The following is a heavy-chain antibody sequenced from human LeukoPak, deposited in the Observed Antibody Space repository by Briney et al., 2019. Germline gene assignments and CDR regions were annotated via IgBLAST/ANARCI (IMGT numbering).Heavy chain of an antibody. V-gene: IGHV4-61*02. J-gene: IGHJ3*02. Sequence: PSETLSLTCTVSGGSISSGSYYWSWIRQPAGKGLEWIGRIYTSGSTNYNPSLKSRVTISVDTSKNQFSLKLSSVTAADTAVYYCATLGGYLDAFDIWGQGTMVTVSS. D-gene: IGHD3-10*01. CDR3: ATLGGYLDAFDI. CDR2: IYTSGST. CDR1: GGSISSGSYY.